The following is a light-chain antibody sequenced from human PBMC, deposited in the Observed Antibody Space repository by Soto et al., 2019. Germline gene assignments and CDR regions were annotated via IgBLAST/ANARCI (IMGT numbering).Light chain of an antibody. V-gene: IGLV2-14*01. CDR3: ISYTVTRSYV. Sequence: QSVLTQPASVSGSRGQSITISCSGTSSDIGTYDHVAWFQQFPGKTPKLMIYSVSNRPSGVSYRFSGSKSGNTASLTISGLQAEDEADYYCISYTVTRSYVFGTGTKVTVL. J-gene: IGLJ1*01. CDR1: SSDIGTYDH. CDR2: SVS.